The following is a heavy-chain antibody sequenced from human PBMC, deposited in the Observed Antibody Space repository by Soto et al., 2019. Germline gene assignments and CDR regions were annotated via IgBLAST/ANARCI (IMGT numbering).Heavy chain of an antibody. J-gene: IGHJ5*02. CDR3: ARESYDYVGSLSDP. Sequence: EVQLVESGGGLVQPGGSLRLSCAASGFTFSSYSMNWVRQAPGKGLEWVSYISSSSSTIYYADSVKGRFTISRDNAKNSLYLQMNSLRAEDTAVYYCARESYDYVGSLSDPWGQGTLVTVSS. CDR1: GFTFSSYS. CDR2: ISSSSSTI. D-gene: IGHD3-16*01. V-gene: IGHV3-48*01.